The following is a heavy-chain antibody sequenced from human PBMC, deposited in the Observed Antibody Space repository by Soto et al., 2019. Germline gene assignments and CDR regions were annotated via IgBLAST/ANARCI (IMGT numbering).Heavy chain of an antibody. Sequence: GGSLRLSCAASGFTFSSYAIHWVRQAPGKGLEWVALISHDGSIKYYADPVKGRFTISRANSNNTLYLQMNSLRVEDTAVYYCARGQQWLDANWFDPWGQGTLVTVSS. CDR3: ARGQQWLDANWFDP. CDR1: GFTFSSYA. J-gene: IGHJ5*02. V-gene: IGHV3-30-3*01. D-gene: IGHD6-19*01. CDR2: ISHDGSIK.